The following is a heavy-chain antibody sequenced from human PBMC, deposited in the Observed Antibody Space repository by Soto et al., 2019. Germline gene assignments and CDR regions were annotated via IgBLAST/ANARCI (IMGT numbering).Heavy chain of an antibody. CDR1: GGSISSSNYY. Sequence: SETLSLTCTVSGGSISSSNYYWGWIRQPPGKGLEWIGSIYYSGSTYYNPSLKSRVTISVDTSKNQFSLKLSSVTAADTAVYYCARLGIAVAGSRYFDHWGQGTLVTVSS. CDR2: IYYSGST. V-gene: IGHV4-39*01. J-gene: IGHJ4*02. D-gene: IGHD6-19*01. CDR3: ARLGIAVAGSRYFDH.